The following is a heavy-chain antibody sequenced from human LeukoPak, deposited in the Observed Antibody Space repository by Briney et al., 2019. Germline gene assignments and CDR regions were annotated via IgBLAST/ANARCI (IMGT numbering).Heavy chain of an antibody. CDR1: GFTFSSYG. CDR2: IRYDGSNK. Sequence: GGSLRLSCAASGFTFSSYGMHWVRQAPGKGLEWVAFIRYDGSNKYYADSVKGRFTISRDNAKNSLYLQMNSLRAEDTAVYYCGTSGAIDYWGQGTLVTVSS. J-gene: IGHJ4*02. V-gene: IGHV3-30*02. D-gene: IGHD1-26*01. CDR3: GTSGAIDY.